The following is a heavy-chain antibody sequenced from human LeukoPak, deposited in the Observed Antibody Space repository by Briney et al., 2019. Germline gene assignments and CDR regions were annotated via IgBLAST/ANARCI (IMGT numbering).Heavy chain of an antibody. J-gene: IGHJ6*03. CDR1: GGSISSGSYY. Sequence: SETLSLTCTVSGGSISSGSYYWSWIRQPAGKGLEWIGRIYTSGSTNYNPSLKSRVTISVDTSKNQFSLKLSSVTAADTAVYYCARSVRGAMSGYCYYMDVWGKGTTVTISS. D-gene: IGHD3-10*01. CDR3: ARSVRGAMSGYCYYMDV. CDR2: IYTSGST. V-gene: IGHV4-61*02.